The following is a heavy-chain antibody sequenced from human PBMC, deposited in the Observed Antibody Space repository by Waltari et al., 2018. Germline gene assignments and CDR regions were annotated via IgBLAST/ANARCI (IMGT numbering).Heavy chain of an antibody. Sequence: QVQLVQSGAEVKKPGASVKVSCKASGYTFTSYDINWVRQATGQGLEWMGWMNPNSGNTGYAQKFQGRVTMTRTTSISTAYMELSSLRSEDTAVYYCARAGQGQWLVLYYYYYMDVWGKGTTVTVSS. CDR2: MNPNSGNT. CDR3: ARAGQGQWLVLYYYYYMDV. D-gene: IGHD6-19*01. J-gene: IGHJ6*03. V-gene: IGHV1-8*01. CDR1: GYTFTSYD.